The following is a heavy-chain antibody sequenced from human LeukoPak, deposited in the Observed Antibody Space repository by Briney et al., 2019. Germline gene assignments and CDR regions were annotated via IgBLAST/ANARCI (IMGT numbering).Heavy chain of an antibody. V-gene: IGHV4-39*01. CDR2: IYYSGST. Sequence: SETLSLTCTVSGGSISSSSYCWGWIRQPPGKGLEWIGSIYYSGSTYYNPSLNSRVTISVDTSKNHFSLKLTSVTAADTAVYYCARHNYYYYYMDVWGKGTTVTVSS. CDR1: GGSISSSSYC. CDR3: ARHNYYYYYMDV. J-gene: IGHJ6*03.